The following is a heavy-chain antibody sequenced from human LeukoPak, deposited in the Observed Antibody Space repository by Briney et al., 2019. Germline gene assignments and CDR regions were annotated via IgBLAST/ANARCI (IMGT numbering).Heavy chain of an antibody. V-gene: IGHV2-5*04. J-gene: IGHJ4*02. CDR3: ARGRGTAPSSLFDH. D-gene: IGHD2-21*02. CDR1: GFSLTTSAVG. CDR2: IYWNDDK. Sequence: SGPTLVNPTQTLTLTCAFSGFSLTTSAVGVGWIRRPPGKALEWLALIYWNDDKRYSPSLQSRVTITKDTSKNQVVLVMTNMDPVDTGTYYCARGRGTAPSSLFDHWGQGTLVTVSS.